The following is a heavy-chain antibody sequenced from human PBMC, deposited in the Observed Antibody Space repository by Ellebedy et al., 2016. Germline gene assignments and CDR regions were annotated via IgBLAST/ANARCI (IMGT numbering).Heavy chain of an antibody. D-gene: IGHD3-10*01. CDR1: GFSFRDYY. CDR3: AKGSSLGGHGGMDV. V-gene: IGHV3-11*01. J-gene: IGHJ6*02. Sequence: GESLKISXAASGFSFRDYYMSWIRQAPGKGLEWVSYISSNGATIYYTDSVKGRFTISRDNAKNSLYLQMNSLRVEDTAVYYCAKGSSLGGHGGMDVWGQGTTVTVSS. CDR2: ISSNGATI.